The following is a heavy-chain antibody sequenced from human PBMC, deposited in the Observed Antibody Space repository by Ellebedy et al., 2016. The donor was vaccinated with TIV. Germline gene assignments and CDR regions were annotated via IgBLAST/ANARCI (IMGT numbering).Heavy chain of an antibody. J-gene: IGHJ4*02. Sequence: PGGSLRLSCAVSGFDVSDNYMSWVRQVPGKGLEWVSFVYSHVGTYHADSGKGRFTISRDNSKNTVYLQMNSLRAEDTAVYYCASCSVAVADYYFHYWGQGTRVTVSS. CDR1: GFDVSDNY. D-gene: IGHD6-19*01. CDR3: ASCSVAVADYYFHY. V-gene: IGHV3-53*01. CDR2: VYSHVGT.